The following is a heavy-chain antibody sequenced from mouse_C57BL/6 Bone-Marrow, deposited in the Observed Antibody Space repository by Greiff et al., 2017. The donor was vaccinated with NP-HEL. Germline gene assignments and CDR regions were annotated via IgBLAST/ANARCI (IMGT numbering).Heavy chain of an antibody. D-gene: IGHD1-2*01. J-gene: IGHJ2*01. CDR2: INPNNGGT. V-gene: IGHV1-26*01. CDR3: AGYAEAFDY. Sequence: VQLQQSGPELVKPGASVKISCKASGYTFTDYYMNWVKQSHGKSLEWIGDINPNNGGTSYNQKFKGKATLTVDKSSSTAYMELRSLTSEDSAVYYCAGYAEAFDYWGQGTTLTVSS. CDR1: GYTFTDYY.